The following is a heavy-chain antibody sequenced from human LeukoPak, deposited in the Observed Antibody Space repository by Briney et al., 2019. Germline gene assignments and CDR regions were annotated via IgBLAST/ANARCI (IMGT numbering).Heavy chain of an antibody. D-gene: IGHD2-2*01. Sequence: ASVKVSCKASGYTFTTYGISWVRQAPGQGLEWMGWISAYNGDTNYAQKLQDRVTMTTDTSTSTAYMELRSLRSEDTAVYYCARGQLVPAAPGRYYFDYWGQGTLVTVSS. J-gene: IGHJ4*02. CDR3: ARGQLVPAAPGRYYFDY. CDR2: ISAYNGDT. V-gene: IGHV1-18*01. CDR1: GYTFTTYG.